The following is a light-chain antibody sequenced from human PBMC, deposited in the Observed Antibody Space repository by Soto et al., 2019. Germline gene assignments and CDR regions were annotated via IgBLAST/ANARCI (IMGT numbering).Light chain of an antibody. V-gene: IGKV2-30*02. CDR1: QSLVHSDGMAY. CDR2: KVS. J-gene: IGKJ5*01. CDR3: MQGTHWPIT. Sequence: DVVMTQPPLSLPVSLGQPASISGLSSQSLVHSDGMAYLDWFHQRPGRSPRRLIYKVSNRDSGVPARFSGSGSGTDFTLKISRVEAEDVGIYYCMQGTHWPITFGHGTRLEI.